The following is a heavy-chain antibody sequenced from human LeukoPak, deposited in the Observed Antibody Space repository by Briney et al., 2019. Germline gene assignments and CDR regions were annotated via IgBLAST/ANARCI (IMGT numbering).Heavy chain of an antibody. V-gene: IGHV4-4*09. CDR1: GVSITGYY. D-gene: IGHD6-6*01. Sequence: PSETLSLTCTVSGVSITGYYWSWIRQPPGKGLEWIGYMYTSGSTNYNPSLKSRVTISIDTPKNQFSLRLSSVTAADTAVYHCASRSIGKPFFDYWGQGTLVTVSS. J-gene: IGHJ4*02. CDR2: MYTSGST. CDR3: ASRSIGKPFFDY.